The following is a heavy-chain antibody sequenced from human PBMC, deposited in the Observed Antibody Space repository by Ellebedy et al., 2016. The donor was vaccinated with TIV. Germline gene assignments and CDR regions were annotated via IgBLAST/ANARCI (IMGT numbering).Heavy chain of an antibody. Sequence: GGSLRLSCATSGFSTSGMHWVRQPPGKGLEWVAFIRSDGSARYYGDSVSGRFTISRDDSKNTLYLQMNSLRSDDTAVYYCAKGAYPVPTVMAVWGQGTMVIVSS. V-gene: IGHV3-30*02. CDR2: IRSDGSAR. D-gene: IGHD4-17*01. J-gene: IGHJ6*02. CDR3: AKGAYPVPTVMAV. CDR1: GFSTSG.